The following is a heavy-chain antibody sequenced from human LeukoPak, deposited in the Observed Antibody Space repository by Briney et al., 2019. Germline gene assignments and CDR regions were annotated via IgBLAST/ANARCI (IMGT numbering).Heavy chain of an antibody. J-gene: IGHJ4*02. CDR3: AREGVAGTGLDY. Sequence: DSVKVSCKASEYTFSIYNMHWVRQAPGQGLEWMGIINPSGGSAQKFQGRVTMTRDTSTSTVYMELSSLRSEDTAVYFCAREGVAGTGLDYWGQGTLVTVSS. V-gene: IGHV1-46*01. D-gene: IGHD6-13*01. CDR2: INPSGG. CDR1: EYTFSIYN.